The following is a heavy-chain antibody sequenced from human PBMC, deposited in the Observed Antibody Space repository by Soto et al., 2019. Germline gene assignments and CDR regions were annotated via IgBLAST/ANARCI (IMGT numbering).Heavy chain of an antibody. J-gene: IGHJ6*03. CDR1: GFSLSTSGVG. CDR2: IYWDDDK. CDR3: AHFGYSYGPRTYYYMDV. Sequence: SGPTLVNPTQTLTLTCTFSGFSLSTSGVGVGWIRQPPGKALEWLALIYWDDDKRYSPSLKSRLTITKDTSKNQVVLTMTNMDPVDTATYFCAHFGYSYGPRTYYYMDVWGKGTTVTVSS. V-gene: IGHV2-5*02. D-gene: IGHD5-18*01.